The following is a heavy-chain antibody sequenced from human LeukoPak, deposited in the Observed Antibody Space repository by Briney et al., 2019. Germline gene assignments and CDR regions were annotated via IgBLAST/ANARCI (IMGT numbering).Heavy chain of an antibody. CDR1: GGSIKNYY. D-gene: IGHD3-3*01. V-gene: IGHV4-59*01. CDR2: IYYSGST. Sequence: SETLSLTCTVSGGSIKNYYWSWIRQPAGKGLEWIGYIYYSGSTNYNPSLESRVTISVDTSKDQFSLKLSSVTAADTAVYYCARAGVVSNPNSYWYFDLWGRGTLVTVSS. CDR3: ARAGVVSNPNSYWYFDL. J-gene: IGHJ2*01.